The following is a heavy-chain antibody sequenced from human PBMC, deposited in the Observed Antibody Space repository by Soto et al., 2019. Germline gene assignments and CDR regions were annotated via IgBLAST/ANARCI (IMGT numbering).Heavy chain of an antibody. CDR1: GGSISSGGYY. D-gene: IGHD5-18*01. CDR3: ARLGQRGYSYGYYYYGMDV. Sequence: QVQLQESGPGLVKPSQTLSLTCTVSGGSISSGGYYWSWIRQHPGKGLEWIGYIYYSGSTYYNPSLKSRVTISVDTSKNQFSLKLSSVTAADTAVYYCARLGQRGYSYGYYYYGMDVWGQGTTVTVSS. V-gene: IGHV4-31*03. J-gene: IGHJ6*02. CDR2: IYYSGST.